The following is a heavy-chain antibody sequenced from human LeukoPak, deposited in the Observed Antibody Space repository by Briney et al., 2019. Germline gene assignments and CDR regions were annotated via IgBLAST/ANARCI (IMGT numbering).Heavy chain of an antibody. CDR3: ARRCYGGNCYSNYFDL. J-gene: IGHJ2*01. CDR1: GGTFSSYA. V-gene: IGHV1-69*13. D-gene: IGHD2-15*01. Sequence: ASVKVSCKASGGTFSSYALSWVRQAPGQGLEWMGGIISIFGTPKYAQRFQGRVTITADGSTSTAYMELSSLGSEDTAVYFCARRCYGGNCYSNYFDLWGRGTLVTVSS. CDR2: IISIFGTP.